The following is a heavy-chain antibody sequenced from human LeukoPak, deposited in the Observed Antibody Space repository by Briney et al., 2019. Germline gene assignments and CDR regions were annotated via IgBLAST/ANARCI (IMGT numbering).Heavy chain of an antibody. CDR2: ISSSGSTI. Sequence: GGSLRLSCAASGFTFSDYYMSWLRQAPGKGLEWVSYISSSGSTIYYADSVKGRFTISRDNAKNSLYLQMNSLRAEDTAVYYCASALEWLPETDYWGQGTLVTVSS. D-gene: IGHD3-3*01. J-gene: IGHJ4*02. V-gene: IGHV3-11*04. CDR3: ASALEWLPETDY. CDR1: GFTFSDYY.